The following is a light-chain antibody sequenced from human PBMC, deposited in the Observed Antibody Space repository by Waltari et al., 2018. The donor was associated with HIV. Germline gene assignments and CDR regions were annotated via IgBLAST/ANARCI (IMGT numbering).Light chain of an antibody. CDR2: EVS. V-gene: IGLV2-14*01. J-gene: IGLJ2*01. Sequence: QSALTQPASVSGSPGHSITISCTGTSSDVGGYNYVSWYQQHPGKAPKLMIYEVSNRPSGVSNRFSGSKSGNTASLTISGLQAEDEADYYCSSYTSSSTYVVFGGGTKLTVL. CDR1: SSDVGGYNY. CDR3: SSYTSSSTYVV.